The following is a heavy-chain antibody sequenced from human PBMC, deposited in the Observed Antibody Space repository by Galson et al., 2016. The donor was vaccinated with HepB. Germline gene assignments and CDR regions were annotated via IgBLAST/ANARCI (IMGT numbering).Heavy chain of an antibody. J-gene: IGHJ6*02. V-gene: IGHV3-7*01. CDR1: GFTFSNYW. Sequence: SLRLSCAASGFTFSNYWLSWVRQVPGKGLEWVANIAPDGGEKYFVGSVGGRFSISRDNAKNSLNLQMNSLRDEDTAVYYCARDLSDYLESSGYYRKLSPQFYHYGMDVWGQGTTVTVSS. D-gene: IGHD3-22*01. CDR2: IAPDGGEK. CDR3: ARDLSDYLESSGYYRKLSPQFYHYGMDV.